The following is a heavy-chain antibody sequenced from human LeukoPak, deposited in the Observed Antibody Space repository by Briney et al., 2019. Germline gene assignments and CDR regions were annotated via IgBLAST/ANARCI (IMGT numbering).Heavy chain of an antibody. J-gene: IGHJ5*02. CDR3: ATWAYISTSSNWFDP. D-gene: IGHD6-13*01. CDR1: GGSISSYY. V-gene: IGHV4-59*01. CDR2: FYYSGYT. Sequence: PSETLSLTCTVSGGSISSYYWSWIRQPPGRGLEWIGCFYYSGYTNYNPSLKSRLTISIDTSKNQVSLKLSSVTAADTAMYYCATWAYISTSSNWFDPWGQGTLVTVSS.